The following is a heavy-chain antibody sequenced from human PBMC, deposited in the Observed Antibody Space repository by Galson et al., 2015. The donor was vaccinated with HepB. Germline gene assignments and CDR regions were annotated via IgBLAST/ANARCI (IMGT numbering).Heavy chain of an antibody. V-gene: IGHV1-18*01. Sequence: SVKVSCKASGYTFTSYGISWVRQAPGQGLEWMGWISAYNGNTNYAQKLQGRVTMTTDTSTSTAYMELRSLRSDDTAVYYCARGGDYGDYTIPDWYFDLWGRGTLVTVSS. D-gene: IGHD4-17*01. CDR3: ARGGDYGDYTIPDWYFDL. CDR2: ISAYNGNT. J-gene: IGHJ2*01. CDR1: GYTFTSYG.